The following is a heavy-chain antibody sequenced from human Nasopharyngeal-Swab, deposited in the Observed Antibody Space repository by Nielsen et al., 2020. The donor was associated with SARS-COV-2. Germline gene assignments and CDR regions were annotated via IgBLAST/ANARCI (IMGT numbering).Heavy chain of an antibody. CDR2: IYSGGST. Sequence: GSSLKISCAASGFTVSSNYMSWVRQAPGKGLEWVSVIYSGGSTYYIDSVKGRFTVSRDNSRNTLYLQMNSLRPEDTAVYYCAREKAVAGIGGYHYYGMDVWGQGTTVTVSS. D-gene: IGHD6-19*01. CDR1: GFTVSSNY. V-gene: IGHV3-53*05. J-gene: IGHJ6*02. CDR3: AREKAVAGIGGYHYYGMDV.